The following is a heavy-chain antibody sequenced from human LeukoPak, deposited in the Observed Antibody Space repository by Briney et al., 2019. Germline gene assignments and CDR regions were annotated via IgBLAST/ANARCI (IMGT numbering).Heavy chain of an antibody. CDR2: IIPIFGIA. V-gene: IGHV1-69*04. J-gene: IGHJ5*02. CDR1: GGTFSSYA. CDR3: AREINTILVVVAPDWFDP. D-gene: IGHD2-15*01. Sequence: ASVKVSCKASGGTFSSYAISWVRQAPGQGLEWMGRIIPIFGIANYAQKFQGRVTITADKSTSTAYMELSSLRSEDTAVYYCAREINTILVVVAPDWFDPWGQGTLVTVSS.